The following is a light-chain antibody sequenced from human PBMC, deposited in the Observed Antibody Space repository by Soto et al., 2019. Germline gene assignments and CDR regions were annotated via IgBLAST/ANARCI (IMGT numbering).Light chain of an antibody. J-gene: IGKJ2*01. V-gene: IGKV1-5*01. CDR3: QQYNSYT. CDR2: DAS. Sequence: DIQMTQSPSTLSASVGDRVTITCRASQSISSWLAWYQQKPGKAPKLLIYDASSLERGVPTRFSGSGSGTEFTLTISSLQPDDFATYYCQQYNSYTFDQGTKLEIK. CDR1: QSISSW.